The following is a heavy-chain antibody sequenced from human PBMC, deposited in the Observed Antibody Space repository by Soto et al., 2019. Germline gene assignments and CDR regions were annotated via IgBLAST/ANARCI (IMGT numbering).Heavy chain of an antibody. J-gene: IGHJ4*02. D-gene: IGHD6-13*01. CDR2: VYYSGST. CDR3: ARAETSGILYFDY. Sequence: SETLSLTCTVTGDSVNSYYWSWMRQPPGKGLECMGYVYYSGSTNYNPSLKSRVTISVDTSKNQISLRLKSVTAADTAVYYCARAETSGILYFDYWGQGILVTVSS. V-gene: IGHV4-59*02. CDR1: GDSVNSYY.